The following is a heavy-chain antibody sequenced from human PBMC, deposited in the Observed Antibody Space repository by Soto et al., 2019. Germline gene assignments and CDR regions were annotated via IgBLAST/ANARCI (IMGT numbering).Heavy chain of an antibody. D-gene: IGHD6-19*01. CDR1: GSSFRTYA. V-gene: IGHV1-69*12. Sequence: QVQLLQSGTEVKKPGSSVRVSCEASGSSFRTYAISWVRQAPGQGLAWMGEIIPIFGSVNYAQKCQDRVTISAVASTTTVYMDLQSLRSKDAGVYYCANGAVAGTPTSYYYYGMDVWGQGTMVTVSS. J-gene: IGHJ6*02. CDR2: IIPIFGSV. CDR3: ANGAVAGTPTSYYYYGMDV.